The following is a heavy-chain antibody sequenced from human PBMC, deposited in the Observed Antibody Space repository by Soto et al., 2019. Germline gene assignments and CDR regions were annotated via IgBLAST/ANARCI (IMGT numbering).Heavy chain of an antibody. V-gene: IGHV1-8*01. J-gene: IGHJ4*02. Sequence: ASVKVSCKASGYNINSYDMNWVRQATGQGLEWMGWMNPKSGSTGFAEKFQGRVKMTWNTSTGTVYLEISSLRPEDTAVYYCARGLVDSGGNCFDSWGQGTQVTVSS. CDR1: GYNINSYD. CDR2: MNPKSGST. D-gene: IGHD2-21*01. CDR3: ARGLVDSGGNCFDS.